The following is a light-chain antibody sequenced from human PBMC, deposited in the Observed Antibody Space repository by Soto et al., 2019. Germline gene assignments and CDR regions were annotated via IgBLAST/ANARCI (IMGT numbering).Light chain of an antibody. CDR3: QQAFSAPLT. Sequence: DIQMTQSPTSLSAPVGDSVTITCRASQNIKKFLNWYQQKPGTAPKLLIYTASSVQAGFPSRFSGSGSGTDFILTISNLRPEDFATYSCQQAFSAPLTFGGGTRVEI. J-gene: IGKJ4*01. CDR1: QNIKKF. CDR2: TAS. V-gene: IGKV1-39*01.